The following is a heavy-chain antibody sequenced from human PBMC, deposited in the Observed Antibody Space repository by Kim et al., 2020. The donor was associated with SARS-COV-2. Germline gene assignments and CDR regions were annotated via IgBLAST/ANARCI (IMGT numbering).Heavy chain of an antibody. Sequence: GGSLRLSCAASGFTVSSNYMSWVRQAPGKGLEWVSVIDSGGSTHYADSGKGRFTISRDNSKNTLYLLMNSLRAEDTAVYYCVSSGYSSSGYHFWGQGTLVTVSS. CDR3: VSSGYSSSGYHF. J-gene: IGHJ4*02. V-gene: IGHV3-66*01. CDR2: IDSGGST. CDR1: GFTVSSNY. D-gene: IGHD6-13*01.